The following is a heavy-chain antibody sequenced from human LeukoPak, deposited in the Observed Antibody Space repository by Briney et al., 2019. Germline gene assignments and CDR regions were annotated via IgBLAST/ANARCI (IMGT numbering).Heavy chain of an antibody. J-gene: IGHJ4*02. CDR3: AREYSSGYYHD. CDR2: ISYDGSNK. V-gene: IGHV3-30*04. D-gene: IGHD3-22*01. Sequence: GGSLRLSCAASGFTFSSYAMHRVRQAPGKGLEGVAVISYDGSNKYYADPVKGRFTISRDNSKNTLYLQMNSLRAEDTAVYYCAREYSSGYYHDWGQGTLVTVSS. CDR1: GFTFSSYA.